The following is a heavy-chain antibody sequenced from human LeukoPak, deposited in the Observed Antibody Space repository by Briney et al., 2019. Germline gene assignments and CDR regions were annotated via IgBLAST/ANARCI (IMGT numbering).Heavy chain of an antibody. CDR3: ARAVGPFDY. Sequence: GRSLRLSCEASGFTFSIYGMHWVRQAPGKGLEWVAVIWNDGSNKYYADSVKGRFTISRDNSMNTLYLQMNSLRTEDMAMYYCARAVGPFDYWGQGTLVTVSS. CDR2: IWNDGSNK. V-gene: IGHV3-33*01. CDR1: GFTFSIYG. J-gene: IGHJ4*02. D-gene: IGHD2-15*01.